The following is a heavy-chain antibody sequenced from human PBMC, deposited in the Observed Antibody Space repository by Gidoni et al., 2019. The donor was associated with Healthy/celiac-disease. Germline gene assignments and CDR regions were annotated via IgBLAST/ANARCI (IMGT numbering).Heavy chain of an antibody. Sequence: EVQLLESGGGLVQPGRSLRLSCAASGFTFRSYARGCVRQGPGKGLEWVSAISGRGGSTYYADAVKGRFTISRDNSKNTRDLQMNSLRAEDTAVYYCAVVVIANIVGGAFDIWGQGTMVTVSS. CDR3: AVVVIANIVGGAFDI. CDR2: ISGRGGST. J-gene: IGHJ3*02. V-gene: IGHV3-23*01. CDR1: GFTFRSYA. D-gene: IGHD2-21*01.